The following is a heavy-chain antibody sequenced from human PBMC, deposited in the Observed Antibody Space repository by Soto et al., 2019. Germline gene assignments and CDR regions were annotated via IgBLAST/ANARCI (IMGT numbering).Heavy chain of an antibody. J-gene: IGHJ5*02. D-gene: IGHD6-19*01. CDR1: GFTFSSYA. CDR2: ISYDGSNK. CDR3: ARDVRYSSVRGSFWFDP. Sequence: SLRLSCAASGFTFSSYAMHWVRQAPGKGLEWVAVISYDGSNKYYADSVKGRFTISRDDSKNTLYLQMNSLRAEDTAVYYCARDVRYSSVRGSFWFDPWGQGTLVTVSS. V-gene: IGHV3-30-3*01.